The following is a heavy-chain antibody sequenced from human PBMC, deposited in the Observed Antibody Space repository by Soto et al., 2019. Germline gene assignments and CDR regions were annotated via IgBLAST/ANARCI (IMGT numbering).Heavy chain of an antibody. J-gene: IGHJ6*03. V-gene: IGHV1-2*04. CDR1: GYTFTGYY. Sequence: ASVKVSCKASGYTFTGYYMHWVRQAPGQGLEWMGWINPNSGGTNYAQKFQGWVTMTRDTSISTAYMELSRLRSDDTAVYYCARGGIAAPTSEHYYYYRDVWGKGTTVTVSS. CDR2: INPNSGGT. D-gene: IGHD6-6*01. CDR3: ARGGIAAPTSEHYYYYRDV.